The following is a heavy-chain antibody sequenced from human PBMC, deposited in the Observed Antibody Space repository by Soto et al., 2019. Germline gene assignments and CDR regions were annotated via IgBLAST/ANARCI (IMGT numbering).Heavy chain of an antibody. J-gene: IGHJ5*02. CDR2: IYYSGST. D-gene: IGHD2-15*01. V-gene: IGHV4-30-4*01. Sequence: LSLTCTVSGGSISSGDYYWSWIRQPPGKGLEWIGYIYYSGSTYYNPSLKSRVTISVDTSKNQFSLKLSSVTAADTAVYYCARRLGYCSGGSCYLPQDNWFDPWGQGTLVTVYS. CDR3: ARRLGYCSGGSCYLPQDNWFDP. CDR1: GGSISSGDYY.